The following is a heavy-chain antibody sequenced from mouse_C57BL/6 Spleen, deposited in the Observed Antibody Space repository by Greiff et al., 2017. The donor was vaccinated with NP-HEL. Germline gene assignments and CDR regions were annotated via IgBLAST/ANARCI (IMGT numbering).Heavy chain of an antibody. CDR1: GYTFTSYW. V-gene: IGHV1-52*01. CDR3: ARSEATVVATDYFDY. Sequence: VQLQQPGAELVRPGSSVKLSCKASGYTFTSYWMHWVKQRPIQGLEWIGNIDPSDSETHYNQKFKDKATLTVDKSSSTAYMQLSSLTSEDSAVYYCARSEATVVATDYFDYWGQGTTLTVSS. D-gene: IGHD1-1*01. CDR2: IDPSDSET. J-gene: IGHJ2*01.